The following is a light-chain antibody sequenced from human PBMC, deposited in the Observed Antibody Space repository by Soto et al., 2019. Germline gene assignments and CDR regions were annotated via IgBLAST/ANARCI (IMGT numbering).Light chain of an antibody. CDR2: GAS. Sequence: EIVLTQSPGTLSLSPGERATLSCRASQNVDTKDLAWYQQKPGQAPRIIIFGASGRATGIPDRFSGSGSGTDFTLTISRLEPEDFAVYYCQQYGSLSWTFGQGTKVEIK. CDR1: QNVDTKD. CDR3: QQYGSLSWT. J-gene: IGKJ1*01. V-gene: IGKV3-20*01.